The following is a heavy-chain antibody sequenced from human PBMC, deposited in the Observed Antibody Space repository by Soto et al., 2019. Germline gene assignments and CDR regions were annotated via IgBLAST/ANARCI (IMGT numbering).Heavy chain of an antibody. CDR1: GFTFSSYA. V-gene: IGHV3-30-3*01. CDR3: ARATDGWGYFDY. CDR2: ISYDGSNK. D-gene: IGHD3-16*01. Sequence: QVQLVESGGGVVQPGRSLRLSCAASGFTFSSYAMHWVRQAPGKGLEWVAVISYDGSNKYYADPVKGRFTISRDNSKNTLYLQMNSLRAEDTAVYYCARATDGWGYFDYWGQGTLVTVSS. J-gene: IGHJ4*02.